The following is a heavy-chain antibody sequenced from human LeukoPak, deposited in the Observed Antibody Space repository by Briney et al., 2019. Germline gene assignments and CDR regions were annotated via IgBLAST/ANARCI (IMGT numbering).Heavy chain of an antibody. J-gene: IGHJ4*02. Sequence: ASVKVSCKVSGYTLTELSMHWVRQAPGKGLEWMGGFDPEDGETIYAQKFQGRVTMTEDTSTSTAYMELRSLRSDDTAVYYCARGGLAAAAHFDYRGQGTLVTVSS. CDR1: GYTLTELS. D-gene: IGHD6-13*01. CDR3: ARGGLAAAAHFDY. CDR2: FDPEDGET. V-gene: IGHV1-24*01.